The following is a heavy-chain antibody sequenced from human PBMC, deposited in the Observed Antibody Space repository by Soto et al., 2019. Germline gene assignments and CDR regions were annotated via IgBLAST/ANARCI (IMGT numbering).Heavy chain of an antibody. CDR2: IYWNDEK. CDR1: GFSLSTSGVG. CDR3: ANRPPPRTAGGGWSAP. Sequence: QITLKESGPMLVKPTQTLTLTCTISGFSLSTSGVGVGWIRQPPGKALEWLALIYWNDEKRYRPSLRSRLTTPRNTSKNRVALKMTNWAPGDTATFSWANRPPPRTAGGGWSAPGGRGPLVPVSS. J-gene: IGHJ5*02. V-gene: IGHV2-5*01. D-gene: IGHD2-21*02.